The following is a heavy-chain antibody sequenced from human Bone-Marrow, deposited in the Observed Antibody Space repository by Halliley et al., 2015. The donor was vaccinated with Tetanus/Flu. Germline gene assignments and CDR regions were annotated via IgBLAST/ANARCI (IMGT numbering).Heavy chain of an antibody. J-gene: IGHJ4*02. CDR1: GDSVSRDRAA. CDR2: TYYRSKWYY. V-gene: IGHV6-1*01. Sequence: GLVKPSQTLSLTCAISGDSVSRDRAAWNWIRQSPSRGLEWLGRTYYRSKWYYDYAVSVKSRMTINPDTSKNQFSLQLKSVTPDDTAVYYCVRAERADSIFGIIVPFDYWDQGTLVTVSS. CDR3: VRAERADSIFGIIVPFDY. D-gene: IGHD3-3*01.